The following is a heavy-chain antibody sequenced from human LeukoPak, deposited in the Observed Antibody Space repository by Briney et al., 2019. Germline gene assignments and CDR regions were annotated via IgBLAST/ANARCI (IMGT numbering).Heavy chain of an antibody. CDR3: ARVNYYGSGSYYNVYYYYYGMDV. J-gene: IGHJ6*02. CDR1: GGSISSYY. Sequence: SETLSLSCTVSGGSISSYYWSWIRQPPGKGLEWIGYIYYSGSTNYNPSLKSRVTISVDTSKNQFSLKLSSVTAADTAVYYCARVNYYGSGSYYNVYYYYYGMDVWGQGTTVTVSS. V-gene: IGHV4-59*01. CDR2: IYYSGST. D-gene: IGHD3-10*01.